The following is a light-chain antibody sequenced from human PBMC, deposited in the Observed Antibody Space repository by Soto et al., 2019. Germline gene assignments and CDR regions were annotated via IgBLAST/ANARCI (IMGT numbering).Light chain of an antibody. CDR1: SSDVGGYNY. CDR3: SSYTSSSTLEWGV. V-gene: IGLV2-14*01. CDR2: EVS. J-gene: IGLJ2*01. Sequence: QSALTQPASVSGSPGQSITISCTGTSSDVGGYNYVSWYQQHPGKAPKLMIYEVSNRPSGVSNRFSGSKSGNTASLTISGLQAEDEADYYCSSYTSSSTLEWGVFGGRTKVTVL.